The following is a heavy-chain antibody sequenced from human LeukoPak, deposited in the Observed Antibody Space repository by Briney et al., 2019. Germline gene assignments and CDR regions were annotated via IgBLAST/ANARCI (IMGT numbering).Heavy chain of an antibody. J-gene: IGHJ4*02. Sequence: SQTLSLTCAVSGGSISSGGYSWSWIRQPPGKGLEWIGYINHSGSTNYNPSLKSRVTISVDTSKNQFSLKLSSVTAADTAVYYCARGSLTLGSDYWGQGTLVAVSS. CDR1: GGSISSGGYS. CDR2: INHSGST. V-gene: IGHV4-30-2*01. D-gene: IGHD3-9*01. CDR3: ARGSLTLGSDY.